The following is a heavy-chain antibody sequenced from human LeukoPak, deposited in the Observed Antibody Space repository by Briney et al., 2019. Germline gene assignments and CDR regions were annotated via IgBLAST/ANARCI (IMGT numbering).Heavy chain of an antibody. V-gene: IGHV3-23*01. D-gene: IGHD6-6*01. Sequence: GGSLRLSCAASGFTFSRYAMSWVRQAPGKGLEWVSTFSGSGDSTYYADSVKGRFTISRDNSKDTLYLQMNRLRAEDTAVYYCXXAGSXAXPTPYXXXXWGQAXLXTVX. CDR2: FSGSGDST. J-gene: IGHJ4*02. CDR3: XXAGSXAXPTPYXXXX. CDR1: GFTFSRYA.